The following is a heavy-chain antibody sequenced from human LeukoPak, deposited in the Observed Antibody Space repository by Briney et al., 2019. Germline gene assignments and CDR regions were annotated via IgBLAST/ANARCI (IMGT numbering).Heavy chain of an antibody. CDR1: GFTFSSYA. CDR2: ISYDGSNK. Sequence: GGSLRLSCAASGFTFSSYAMHWVRQAPGKGLEWVAVISYDGSNKYYADSVKGRFTISRDNSKNTLYLQMNSLRAEDTAVYYCATAFRXXXGFDIWGQGTMVTVSS. J-gene: IGHJ3*02. V-gene: IGHV3-30-3*01. CDR3: ATAFRXXXGFDI.